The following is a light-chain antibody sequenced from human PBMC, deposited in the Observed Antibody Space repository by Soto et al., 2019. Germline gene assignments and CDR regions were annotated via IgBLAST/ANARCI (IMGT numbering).Light chain of an antibody. J-gene: IGLJ1*01. CDR1: SSNIGAGYD. CDR3: QSYDSTLSARYV. Sequence: SVLKQPPSVSGAPGQRGTISCTGGSSNIGAGYDVHLFQQRPGDAPQPPIFGKNKPPPRVPDRFSGSKSGTPASLAITGLQAEDEGDYYCQSYDSTLSARYVFGTGTKVTVL. CDR2: GKN. V-gene: IGLV1-40*01.